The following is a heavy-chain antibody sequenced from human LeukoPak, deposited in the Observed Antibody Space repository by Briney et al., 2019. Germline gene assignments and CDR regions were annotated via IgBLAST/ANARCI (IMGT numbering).Heavy chain of an antibody. CDR2: IYPGDSDT. D-gene: IGHD5-24*01. Sequence: GESLKISCQASGYTFAKYWIGWVRQMPGKGLEWMGIIYPGDSDTRYSPSFQGQVTISADKSISTAYLQWSSLKASDTAMYYCARSWLQFGHCDYWGQGTLVTVSS. CDR3: ARSWLQFGHCDY. CDR1: GYTFAKYW. J-gene: IGHJ4*02. V-gene: IGHV5-51*01.